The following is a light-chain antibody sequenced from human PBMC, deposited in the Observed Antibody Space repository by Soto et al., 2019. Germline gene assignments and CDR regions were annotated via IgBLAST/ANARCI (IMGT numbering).Light chain of an antibody. Sequence: QSVLTQAPSASGSPGQSVTISCTGTSSDVGGYNYVSWYQQHPGKAPKLMIYEVSKRPSGVPDRFSGSKSGNTASLTVSGLQAEDEADYYCSSYAGSNNPNYVFGTGTKVTVL. CDR2: EVS. J-gene: IGLJ1*01. V-gene: IGLV2-8*01. CDR1: SSDVGGYNY. CDR3: SSYAGSNNPNYV.